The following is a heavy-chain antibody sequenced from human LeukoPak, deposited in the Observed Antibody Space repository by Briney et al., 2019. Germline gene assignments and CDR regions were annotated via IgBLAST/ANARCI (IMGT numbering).Heavy chain of an antibody. CDR2: IYGTGST. J-gene: IGHJ4*02. CDR3: ARGAGDDLDY. Sequence: PSETLSLTCTVSGGSISSYYWSWIRQPAGKGLEWIGRIYGTGSTTYNPSLKRRVTMSSDTSKNQLSLKLTSVTAADTAVYYCARGAGDDLDYWGQGTLVSVSS. V-gene: IGHV4-4*07. D-gene: IGHD7-27*01. CDR1: GGSISSYY.